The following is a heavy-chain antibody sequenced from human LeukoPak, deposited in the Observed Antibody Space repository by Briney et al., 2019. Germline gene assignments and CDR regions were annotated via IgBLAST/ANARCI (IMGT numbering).Heavy chain of an antibody. CDR3: AKDWAPDDSNDY. J-gene: IGHJ4*02. V-gene: IGHV3-33*06. D-gene: IGHD1-1*01. CDR2: IWYDGSNK. Sequence: GGSLRLSCAASGFTFSSYGMHWVRQAPGKGLEWVAVIWYDGSNKYYADSVKGRFTISRDNSKNTLYLQMNSLRAEDTAVYYCAKDWAPDDSNDYWGQGTLVTVSS. CDR1: GFTFSSYG.